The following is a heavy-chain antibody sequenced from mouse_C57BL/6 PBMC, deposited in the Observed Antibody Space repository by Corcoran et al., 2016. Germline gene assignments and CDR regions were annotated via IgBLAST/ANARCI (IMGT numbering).Heavy chain of an antibody. CDR1: GYTFTTYG. J-gene: IGHJ3*01. Sequence: QIQLVQSGPELKKPGETVKISCKASGYTFTTYGMSWVKQAPGKGLKWMGWINTYSGVPTYADDFKGRFAFSLETSASTAYLQINNLKNEDTATYFCAREGGVFAYWGQGTLVTVSA. CDR2: INTYSGVP. V-gene: IGHV9-3*01. CDR3: AREGGVFAY.